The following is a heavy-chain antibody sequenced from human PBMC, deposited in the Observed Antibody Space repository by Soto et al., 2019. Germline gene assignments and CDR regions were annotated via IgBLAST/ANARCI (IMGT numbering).Heavy chain of an antibody. V-gene: IGHV1-69*13. CDR2: IIPIFGTA. Sequence: SVKVSCKASGGTFSSYAISWVRQAPGQGLEWMGGIIPIFGTANYAQKFQGRVTITADESTSTAYMELRSLRSEETAVYYCAVPVFREKYSFGPLYDASDIWGQGTTVTVSS. CDR3: AVPVFREKYSFGPLYDASDI. D-gene: IGHD5-18*01. CDR1: GGTFSSYA. J-gene: IGHJ3*02.